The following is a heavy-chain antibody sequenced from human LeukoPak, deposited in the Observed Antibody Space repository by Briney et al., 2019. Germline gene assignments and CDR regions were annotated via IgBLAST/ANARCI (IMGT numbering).Heavy chain of an antibody. CDR2: IYSGGST. V-gene: IGHV3-53*01. CDR1: GFTVSSNY. J-gene: IGHJ5*02. CDR3: ARDLNRLRRGFDP. Sequence: GGSLRLSCAASGFTVSSNYVSWVRQAPGKGLEWVSVIYSGGSTYYADSVKGRFTISRDNSKNTLYLQMNSLRAEDTAVYYCARDLNRLRRGFDPWGQGTLVTVSS. D-gene: IGHD4-17*01.